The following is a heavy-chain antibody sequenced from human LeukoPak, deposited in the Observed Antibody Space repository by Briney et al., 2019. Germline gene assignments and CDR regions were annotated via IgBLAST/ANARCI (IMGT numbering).Heavy chain of an antibody. V-gene: IGHV3-33*01. CDR3: ARESYEYSYGFDAFDI. CDR2: IWYDGSNK. CDR1: GFTFSSYG. Sequence: PGGSLRLSCAASGFTFSSYGMHWVRQAPGKGLEWVAVIWYDGSNKYYADSVKGRFTISRDNSKNTLYLQMNSLRAEDTAVYYCARESYEYSYGFDAFDIWGQGTMVTVSS. J-gene: IGHJ3*02. D-gene: IGHD5-18*01.